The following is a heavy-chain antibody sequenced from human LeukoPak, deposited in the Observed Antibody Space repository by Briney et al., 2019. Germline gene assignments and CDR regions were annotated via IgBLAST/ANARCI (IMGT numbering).Heavy chain of an antibody. J-gene: IGHJ4*02. V-gene: IGHV3-23*01. CDR1: GFTFSSYA. D-gene: IGHD6-13*01. CDR3: AKSHGRGSSWTNSDY. CDR2: LSGSGGST. Sequence: GGSLRLSCVASGFTFSSYAMSWVRQPPGKGLEWVSGLSGSGGSTYHADSVKGRFTISRDNSKNTLYLQMNSLRAEDTAVYYCAKSHGRGSSWTNSDYWGQGTLVTVSS.